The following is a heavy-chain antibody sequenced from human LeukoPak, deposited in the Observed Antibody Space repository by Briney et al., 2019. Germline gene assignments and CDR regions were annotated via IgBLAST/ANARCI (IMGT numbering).Heavy chain of an antibody. J-gene: IGHJ4*02. CDR3: AREILGGFTPGAY. D-gene: IGHD3-10*01. CDR2: IHRSGSP. Sequence: SETLSLTCTLSLDSTTSNFWSWVRQPPGKGRGGIGEIHRSGSPNYNPSLQSRVTISIDRSRNQSVLELSSAAAADTAVYYCAREILGGFTPGAYWGQGILVTVSS. V-gene: IGHV4-4*02. CDR1: LDSTTSNF.